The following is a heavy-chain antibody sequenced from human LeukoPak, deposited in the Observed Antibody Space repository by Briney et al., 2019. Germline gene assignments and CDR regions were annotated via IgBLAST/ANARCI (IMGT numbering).Heavy chain of an antibody. CDR1: GGSISSGGYS. Sequence: SETLSLTCAVSGGSISSGGYSWSWIRQPPGKGLEWIGYIYHSGSTYYNPSLKSRVTISVDRSKNQFSLKLSSVTAADTAVYYCARDPIVGATGDHHWGQGTLVTVSS. CDR3: ARDPIVGATGDHH. V-gene: IGHV4-30-2*01. D-gene: IGHD1-26*01. J-gene: IGHJ1*01. CDR2: IYHSGST.